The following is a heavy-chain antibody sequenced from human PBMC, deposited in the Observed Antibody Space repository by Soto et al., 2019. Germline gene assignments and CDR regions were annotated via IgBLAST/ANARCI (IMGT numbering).Heavy chain of an antibody. CDR2: IYYTGAT. J-gene: IGHJ4*02. CDR1: GGSVSSGSYY. Sequence: SETLSLTCSVSGGSVSSGSYYWSWIRQPPGKGLEWIGCIYYTGATNYNPSLKSRVTISADTSKNHFSLELTSVTAADTAFYYCARSDVALDYWGQGTLVTIS. D-gene: IGHD2-15*01. V-gene: IGHV4-61*03. CDR3: ARSDVALDY.